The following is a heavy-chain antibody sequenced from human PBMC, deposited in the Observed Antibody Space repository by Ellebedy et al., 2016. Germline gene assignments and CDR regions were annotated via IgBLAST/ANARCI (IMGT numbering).Heavy chain of an antibody. D-gene: IGHD3-16*01. J-gene: IGHJ6*02. Sequence: GGSLRLSXAASGFIFSRFDIHWVRQAQGKGLEWVAAISNDGNDENYGASVKGRFSISRDNSKNRVYLQMSSLRVEDTAVYSCARVRSPDYSTNYDLDVWGRGTTVTVSS. V-gene: IGHV3-30*03. CDR1: GFIFSRFD. CDR2: ISNDGNDE. CDR3: ARVRSPDYSTNYDLDV.